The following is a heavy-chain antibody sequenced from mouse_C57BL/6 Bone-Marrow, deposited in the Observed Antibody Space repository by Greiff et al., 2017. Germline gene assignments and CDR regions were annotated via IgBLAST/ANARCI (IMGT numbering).Heavy chain of an antibody. J-gene: IGHJ4*01. Sequence: EVKLVESGGGLVQPGGSLKLSCAASGFTFSDYYMYWVRQTPEKRLEWVAYISNGGGSTYYPDNVKGRFTISRDNAKNTLYLQMSRLKSEDTAMYYCARTYDGYYSYAMDYWGQGTSVTVSS. V-gene: IGHV5-12*01. D-gene: IGHD2-3*01. CDR1: GFTFSDYY. CDR3: ARTYDGYYSYAMDY. CDR2: ISNGGGST.